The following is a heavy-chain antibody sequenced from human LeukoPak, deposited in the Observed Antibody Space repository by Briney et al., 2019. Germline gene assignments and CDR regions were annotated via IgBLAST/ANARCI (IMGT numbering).Heavy chain of an antibody. V-gene: IGHV3-53*01. CDR3: ARDIALGRIEY. J-gene: IGHJ4*02. D-gene: IGHD7-27*01. CDR1: GFTVSDTY. CDR2: ISGSGGST. Sequence: GGSLRLSCAASGFTVSDTYMSWVRQAAGKGWEWVSAISGSGGSTYYADSVKGRFTISRDNAKNTVYLQMNSLRAEDTAVYYCARDIALGRIEYWGQGTLVTVSS.